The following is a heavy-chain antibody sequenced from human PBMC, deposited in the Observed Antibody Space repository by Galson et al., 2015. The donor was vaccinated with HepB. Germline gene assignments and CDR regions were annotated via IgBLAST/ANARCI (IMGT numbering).Heavy chain of an antibody. D-gene: IGHD6-13*01. Sequence: QSGAEVKKPGESLKISCKGSGYSFTNYWIAWVRQMPGKGLEWVGIVYPGDSDTSYSPSFQGQVTISADKSISTAYLQWSSLKASDTAMYYCAGGVAAAGTPWGDLNYWGQGTLVTVSS. CDR3: AGGVAAAGTPWGDLNY. V-gene: IGHV5-51*03. J-gene: IGHJ4*02. CDR1: GYSFTNYW. CDR2: VYPGDSDT.